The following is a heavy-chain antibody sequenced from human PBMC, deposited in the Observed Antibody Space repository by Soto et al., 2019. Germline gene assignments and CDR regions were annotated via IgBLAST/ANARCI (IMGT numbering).Heavy chain of an antibody. CDR1: GFTFSSYG. V-gene: IGHV3-30*18. D-gene: IGHD6-13*01. CDR2: ISYDGSNK. CDR3: AKDRAAADPDYYYYGMDV. Sequence: GGSLRLSCAASGFTFSSYGMHWVRQAPGKGLEWVAVISYDGSNKYYADSVKGRFTISRDNSKNTLYLQTNSLRAEDTAVYYCAKDRAAADPDYYYYGMDVWGQGTTVTVSS. J-gene: IGHJ6*02.